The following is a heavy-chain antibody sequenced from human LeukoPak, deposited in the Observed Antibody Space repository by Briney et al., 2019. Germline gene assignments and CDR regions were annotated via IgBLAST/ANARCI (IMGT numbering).Heavy chain of an antibody. CDR1: GFTVSSSS. J-gene: IGHJ6*02. CDR3: ARGQEQFSSPWQWGPRRKNFYYYGMDV. CDR2: ISSDGNT. Sequence: GGSLRLSCAASGFTVSSSSMNWVRLGPGKGLEWVSVISSDGNTYYSDSVKGRFTISRDNSRNTLSLQMHGLRADDTAVYYCARGQEQFSSPWQWGPRRKNFYYYGMDVWGQGTTVTVSS. D-gene: IGHD6-19*01. V-gene: IGHV3-66*01.